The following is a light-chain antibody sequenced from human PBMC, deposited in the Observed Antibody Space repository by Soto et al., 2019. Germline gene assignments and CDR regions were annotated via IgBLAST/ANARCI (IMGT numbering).Light chain of an antibody. J-gene: IGKJ4*01. CDR3: QQYGSSPLGT. CDR2: GAS. CDR1: QSVSSSY. V-gene: IGKV3-20*01. Sequence: EIVLTQSPGTLSLSPGERATLSCRASQSVSSSYLAWYQQKPGQAPRLLIYGASSRATGIPDRFSGSGSGTDFNLTISRLEPEDFAVYYCQQYGSSPLGTFCGGTKVEIK.